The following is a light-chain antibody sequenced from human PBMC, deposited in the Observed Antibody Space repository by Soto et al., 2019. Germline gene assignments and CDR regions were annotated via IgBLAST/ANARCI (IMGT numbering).Light chain of an antibody. V-gene: IGKV3-20*01. J-gene: IGKJ4*01. Sequence: EIVLTQSPGTLSLSPWERATLSCRASQSVTSSYLAWYQQKPGQAPRLLIYGASNRATGIPDRFSGSGSGTDFTLTISRLEPEDFAVYYCQQYGSSQLTFGGGTKVDIK. CDR2: GAS. CDR1: QSVTSSY. CDR3: QQYGSSQLT.